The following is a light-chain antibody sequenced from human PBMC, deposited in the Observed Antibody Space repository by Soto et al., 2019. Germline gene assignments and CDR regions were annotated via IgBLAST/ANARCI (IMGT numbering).Light chain of an antibody. J-gene: IGKJ2*01. CDR3: MQGSHWAT. CDR1: QSLVSSDGLTY. V-gene: IGKV2-30*01. Sequence: VVMTQSPLSLAVTLGQTASISCRSSQSLVSSDGLTYFNWFHQRPGQSPRRLIYKVSNRDSGVTDRFTGRGSGTDFTLTISRVEAEDVGIYYSMQGSHWATFGQGTKLEIK. CDR2: KVS.